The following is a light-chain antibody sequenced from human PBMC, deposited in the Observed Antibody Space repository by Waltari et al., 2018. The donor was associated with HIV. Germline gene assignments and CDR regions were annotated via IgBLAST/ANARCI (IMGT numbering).Light chain of an antibody. CDR1: TPNIGSSN. V-gene: IGLV1-44*01. CDR3: STWDDRLNGVV. Sequence: QSVLTQPPSASGAPGPRVTVSCSGSTPNIGSSNVNWYQQFSRAAPKLPIYAVAQRPSGVPDRFSGSKSGTSASLVISGLQSEDEADYYCSTWDDRLNGVVFGGGTRLTVV. CDR2: AVA. J-gene: IGLJ2*01.